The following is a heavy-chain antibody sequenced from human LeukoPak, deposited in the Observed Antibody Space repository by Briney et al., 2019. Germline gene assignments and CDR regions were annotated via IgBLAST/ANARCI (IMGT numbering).Heavy chain of an antibody. Sequence: GGSLRLSCAASGFTFSSYAMSWVRQAPGKGLEWVSAISGSGGSTYYADSVKGRFTISRDNSKNTLYLQMNSLRAEDTAVYYCAKGLYGGNSGGSDYWGQGTLVTVSS. CDR2: ISGSGGST. CDR3: AKGLYGGNSGGSDY. J-gene: IGHJ4*02. V-gene: IGHV3-23*01. D-gene: IGHD4-23*01. CDR1: GFTFSSYA.